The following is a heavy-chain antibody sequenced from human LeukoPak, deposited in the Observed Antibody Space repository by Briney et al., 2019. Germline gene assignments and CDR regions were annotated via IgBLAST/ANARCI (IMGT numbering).Heavy chain of an antibody. CDR1: GYTFTSYG. D-gene: IGHD3-22*01. J-gene: IGHJ6*02. CDR2: ISAYNGNT. CDR3: ARDDYYDSSGPLSV. Sequence: ASVKVSCKASGYTFTSYGISWVRQAPGQGLEWMGWISAYNGNTNYAQKLQGRVTMTTDTSTSTAYMELRSLRSDDTAVYYCARDDYYDSSGPLSVWGQGTTVTVSS. V-gene: IGHV1-18*01.